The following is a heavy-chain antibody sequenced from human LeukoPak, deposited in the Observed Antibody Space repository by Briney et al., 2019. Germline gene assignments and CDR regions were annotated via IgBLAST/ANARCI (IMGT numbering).Heavy chain of an antibody. D-gene: IGHD2-15*01. V-gene: IGHV4-34*01. J-gene: IGHJ5*02. CDR3: ARVVVEVWFDP. CDR2: INHSGST. CDR1: GGSFSGYY. Sequence: PSETLSLTCAVYGGSFSGYYWSWIRQPPGKGLEWIGEINHSGSTNYNPSLKSRVTISVDTSKNQFSLKLSSVTAADTAVYYCARVVVEVWFDPWGQGTLVTVSS.